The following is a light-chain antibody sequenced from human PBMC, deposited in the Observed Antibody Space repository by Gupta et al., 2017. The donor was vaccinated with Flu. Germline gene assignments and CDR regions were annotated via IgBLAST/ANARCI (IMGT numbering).Light chain of an antibody. CDR1: QSVNVW. CDR2: KAS. V-gene: IGKV1-5*03. CDR3: QQYSSLSRT. Sequence: MQMTQSPSTLSASLGDKVTITCRASQSVNVWLAWYQQKPGKAPSLLIYKASILASGAPSRFSGSGSGTEFTLTISSLQPYDVATYYCQQYSSLSRTFGQGTKVDIK. J-gene: IGKJ1*01.